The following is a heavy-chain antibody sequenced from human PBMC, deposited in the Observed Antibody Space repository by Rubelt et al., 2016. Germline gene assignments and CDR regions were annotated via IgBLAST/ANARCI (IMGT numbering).Heavy chain of an antibody. CDR1: GYTFTSYG. V-gene: IGHV1-18*01. CDR3: ARDLPPFRRYNWNFPLDY. D-gene: IGHD1-7*01. Sequence: QVQLVQSGAEVKKPGASVKVSCKASGYTFTSYGISWVRQAPGQGLEWMGWISAYNGNTNYAQKLQGRVTMTTDTSTIKAYMVLRSLRSDDTAVYYCARDLPPFRRYNWNFPLDYWGQGTLVTVSS. J-gene: IGHJ4*02. CDR2: ISAYNGNT.